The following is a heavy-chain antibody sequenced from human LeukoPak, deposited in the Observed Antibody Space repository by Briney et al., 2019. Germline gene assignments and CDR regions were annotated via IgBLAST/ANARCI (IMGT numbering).Heavy chain of an antibody. CDR1: GFTFSSYS. V-gene: IGHV3-21*01. CDR3: ATPRITMVQGVHDY. J-gene: IGHJ4*02. CDR2: ISSSSSYI. Sequence: GGSLGLSCAASGFTFSSYSMNWVRQAPGKGLEWVSSISSSSSYIYYADSVKGRFTISRDNAKNSLYLQMNSLRAEDTAVYYCATPRITMVQGVHDYWGQGTLVTVSS. D-gene: IGHD3-10*01.